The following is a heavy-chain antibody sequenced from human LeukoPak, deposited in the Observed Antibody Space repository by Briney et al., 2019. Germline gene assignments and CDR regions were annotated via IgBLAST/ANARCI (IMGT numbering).Heavy chain of an antibody. CDR2: IKSDGSGT. Sequence: GGSLRLSCGASGFTFSHYWMHWARQAPGKGLVWVSRIKSDGSGTSYADSVKGRFTISRDNAKNTLYLQMNSLRAEDTAVYYCARAHYDFWGGSDYWGQGTLVTVSS. D-gene: IGHD3-3*01. V-gene: IGHV3-74*01. J-gene: IGHJ4*02. CDR1: GFTFSHYW. CDR3: ARAHYDFWGGSDY.